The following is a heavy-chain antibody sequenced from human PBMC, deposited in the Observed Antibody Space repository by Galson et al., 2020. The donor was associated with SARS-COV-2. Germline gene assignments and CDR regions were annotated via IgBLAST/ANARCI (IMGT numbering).Heavy chain of an antibody. V-gene: IGHV3-33*01. CDR3: ARDRHGYYYYYMDV. Sequence: GGSLRLTCATTGFPFSSYGIPWLRQAPAKGLARVAVIWHAGSHKYYPAPVKGRFTISRDNSKKTLYLQMNSLRAEDTAVYYCARDRHGYYYYYMDVLGKGTTVTVSS. CDR2: IWHAGSHK. J-gene: IGHJ6*03. D-gene: IGHD6-6*01. CDR1: GFPFSSYG.